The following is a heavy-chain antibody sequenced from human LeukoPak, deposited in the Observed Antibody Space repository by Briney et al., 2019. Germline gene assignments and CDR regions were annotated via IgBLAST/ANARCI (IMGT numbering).Heavy chain of an antibody. J-gene: IGHJ5*02. D-gene: IGHD2-2*01. CDR3: ARGRGYCSSASCQNWFDP. CDR1: GGTFSSYA. V-gene: IGHV1-69*01. Sequence: GSSVKVSCKASGGTFSSYAISWVRQAPGQGLEWMGGIIPIFGTANYAQKFQGRVTITADESTSTAYMELSSLRSEDTAVYYCARGRGYCSSASCQNWFDPWGQGTLVTVSS. CDR2: IIPIFGTA.